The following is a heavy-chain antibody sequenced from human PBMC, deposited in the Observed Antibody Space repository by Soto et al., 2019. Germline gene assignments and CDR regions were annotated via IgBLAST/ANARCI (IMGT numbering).Heavy chain of an antibody. V-gene: IGHV4-30-2*01. D-gene: IGHD6-6*01. J-gene: IGHJ4*02. CDR1: GGSISSADSS. CDR2: IYHSAST. Sequence: TLALTCAVSGGSISSADSSSSSIRQPPGKGMEWIGCIYHSASTYYNPSVKSRVTISVDRSKNQVSLKLSSVTAADTAVYYCARDQRRASGRNFDYWGRGILVTVS. CDR3: ARDQRRASGRNFDY.